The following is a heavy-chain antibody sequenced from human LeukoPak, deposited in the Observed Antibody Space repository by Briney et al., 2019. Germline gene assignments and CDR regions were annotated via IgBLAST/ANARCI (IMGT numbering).Heavy chain of an antibody. J-gene: IGHJ4*02. CDR2: IHYSGST. D-gene: IGHD4-17*01. CDR1: GGSFSGNY. CDR3: AREGDGDHAALDY. Sequence: SETLSLTCTVSGGSFSGNYWIWIRQPPGKGLEWIGYIHYSGSTNYNPSLTSRVTISIETSKNQFSLKLSSVTAADTAVYYCAREGDGDHAALDYWGQGTLVTVSS. V-gene: IGHV4-59*01.